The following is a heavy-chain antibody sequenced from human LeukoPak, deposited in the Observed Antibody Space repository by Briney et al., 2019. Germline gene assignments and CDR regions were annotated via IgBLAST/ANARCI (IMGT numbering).Heavy chain of an antibody. Sequence: ASVKVSCKASGYTFTSYAIHWVRQAPGQRLEWMGWINAGNGNTKYSQKFRGRVTITRDTSASTAYMELSSLRSEDTAVYYCAREVAAADPYYYGMDVWGQGTTVTVSS. J-gene: IGHJ6*02. CDR1: GYTFTSYA. CDR3: AREVAAADPYYYGMDV. D-gene: IGHD6-13*01. CDR2: INAGNGNT. V-gene: IGHV1-3*01.